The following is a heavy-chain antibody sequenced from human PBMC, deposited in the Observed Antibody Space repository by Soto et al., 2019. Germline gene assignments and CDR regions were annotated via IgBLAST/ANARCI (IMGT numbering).Heavy chain of an antibody. J-gene: IGHJ5*02. Sequence: PGGSLRLSCAASGFTFSSYWMHWVRQAPGKGLVWVSRINLDGSSTIYADSVKGRFTISRDNAKNTLYLQMNSLRAEDTAVYYCARYIPASGWSWGQGTLVTVSS. CDR3: ARYIPASGWS. V-gene: IGHV3-74*01. D-gene: IGHD6-19*01. CDR1: GFTFSSYW. CDR2: INLDGSST.